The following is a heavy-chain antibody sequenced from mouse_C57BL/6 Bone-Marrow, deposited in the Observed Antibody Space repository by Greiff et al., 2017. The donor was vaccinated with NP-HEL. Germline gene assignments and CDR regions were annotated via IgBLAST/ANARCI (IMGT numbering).Heavy chain of an antibody. J-gene: IGHJ2*01. CDR1: GYAFSSSW. V-gene: IGHV1-82*01. CDR2: IYPGDGDT. D-gene: IGHD4-1*01. Sequence: VQGVESGPELVKPGASVKISCKASGYAFSSSWMNWAKQRPGKGLEWIGRIYPGDGDTNYNGKFKGKATLTADKSSSTAYMQLSSLTSEDSAVYFCATGTDYFDYWGQGTTLTVSS. CDR3: ATGTDYFDY.